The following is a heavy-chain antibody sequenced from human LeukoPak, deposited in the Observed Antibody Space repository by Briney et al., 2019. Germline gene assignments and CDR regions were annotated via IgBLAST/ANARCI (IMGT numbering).Heavy chain of an antibody. Sequence: PSETLSLTCTVSGYSISSGYYWGWIRQPPGKGLEWIGSIYYSGSTYYNPSLKSRVTISVDTSKNQFSLKLSSVTAADTAVYYCARPRYCSSTSCYRTLWYFDLWGRGTLVTVSS. D-gene: IGHD2-2*02. V-gene: IGHV4-38-2*02. J-gene: IGHJ2*01. CDR2: IYYSGST. CDR3: ARPRYCSSTSCYRTLWYFDL. CDR1: GYSISSGYY.